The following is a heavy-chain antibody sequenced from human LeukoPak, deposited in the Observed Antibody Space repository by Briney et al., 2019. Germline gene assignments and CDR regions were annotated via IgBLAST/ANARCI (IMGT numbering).Heavy chain of an antibody. CDR3: ARDSGTTGEVKFDP. D-gene: IGHD3-10*01. CDR2: ISGSGTI. CDR1: GYSISNGYY. Sequence: PSETLSLTCTVSGYSISNGYYWSWIRQPAGKGLEWIGRISGSGTITYNPALQSRLSISIDTSKNQFSLKLMSVTAADTAVYYCARDSGTTGEVKFDPWGQGTLVTVSS. V-gene: IGHV4-4*07. J-gene: IGHJ5*02.